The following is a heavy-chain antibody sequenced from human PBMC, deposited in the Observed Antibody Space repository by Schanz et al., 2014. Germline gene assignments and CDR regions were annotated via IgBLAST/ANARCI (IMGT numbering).Heavy chain of an antibody. CDR2: IYYSGTT. CDR3: ATWSGTRLCHN. J-gene: IGHJ4*02. D-gene: IGHD1-7*01. V-gene: IGHV4-39*07. Sequence: QEKGQEGGPGRGKKRKKRYLTCTVSGGSISRHYWGWIRQPPGKGLEWIGSIYYSGTTYYNPSLRSRVTISVDTSKNQFSLNLNSVTAADTAVYYCATWSGTRLCHNWGQGTLGAVSS. CDR1: GGSISRHY.